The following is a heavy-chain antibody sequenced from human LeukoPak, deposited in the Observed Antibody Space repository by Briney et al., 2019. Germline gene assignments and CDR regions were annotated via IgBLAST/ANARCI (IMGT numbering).Heavy chain of an antibody. Sequence: PGGSLRLSCAASGFTFSDYYMSWIRQTPGKGPEWVSYISGTTISYADSVKGRFTISRDNAKNSLYLQMNGLRAEDTAVYYCAGGGKRTFDYWGQGTLVTVSS. CDR2: ISGTTI. CDR1: GFTFSDYY. CDR3: AGGGKRTFDY. J-gene: IGHJ4*02. V-gene: IGHV3-11*04. D-gene: IGHD3-16*01.